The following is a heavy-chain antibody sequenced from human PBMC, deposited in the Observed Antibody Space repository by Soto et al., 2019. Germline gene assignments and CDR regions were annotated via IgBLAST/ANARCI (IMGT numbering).Heavy chain of an antibody. CDR3: ARTLDFYYYVDV. Sequence: EVQLLESGGDFVQAGGALRLSCAVSGFTFSHYAMSWVRQAPGKGLEWVAAISGVGDTTYYADSVKGRFTISRDNSQSTLFLQMDSLRAGDTALYFCARTLDFYYYVDVWGKGTRVTVSS. V-gene: IGHV3-23*01. CDR1: GFTFSHYA. D-gene: IGHD1-7*01. CDR2: ISGVGDTT. J-gene: IGHJ6*03.